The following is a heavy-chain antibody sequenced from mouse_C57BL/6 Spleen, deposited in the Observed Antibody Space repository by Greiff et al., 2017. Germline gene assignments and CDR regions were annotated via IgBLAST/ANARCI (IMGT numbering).Heavy chain of an antibody. D-gene: IGHD2-1*01. CDR2: IHPSDGDT. Sequence: VQLQQPGAELVKPGASVKVSCKASGYTFTSYWMHWVKQRPGQGLEWIGRIHPSDGDTNYNQKFKGKATLTVDKSSSTAYMQLSSLTSEDSAVYYCAISTEFAYWGQGTLVTVSA. CDR1: GYTFTSYW. CDR3: AISTEFAY. V-gene: IGHV1-74*01. J-gene: IGHJ3*01.